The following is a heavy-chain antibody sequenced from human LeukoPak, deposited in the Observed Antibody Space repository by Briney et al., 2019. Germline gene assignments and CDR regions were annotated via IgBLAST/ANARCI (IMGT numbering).Heavy chain of an antibody. J-gene: IGHJ4*02. CDR3: VRDLYRIVVVPHYFDY. CDR2: IKQDGSEK. CDR1: GFTFSGYW. Sequence: GGSLRLSCAASGFTFSGYWMSWVRQAPGKGLEWVANIKQDGSEKYYVDSVKGRFTISRDNAKNSLYLQMNSLRAEDTAVYYCVRDLYRIVVVPHYFDYWGQGTLVTVSS. D-gene: IGHD3-22*01. V-gene: IGHV3-7*01.